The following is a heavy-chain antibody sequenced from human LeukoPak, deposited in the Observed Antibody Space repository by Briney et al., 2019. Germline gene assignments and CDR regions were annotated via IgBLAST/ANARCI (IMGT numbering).Heavy chain of an antibody. CDR1: GGSISSYY. Sequence: PSETLSLTCTVSGGSISSYYWSWIRQPPGKGLEWIGYIYYSGSTNHNPSLKSRVTISVDTSKNQFSLKLSSVTAADAAVYYCASLGYSYGYWGQGTLVTVSS. CDR2: IYYSGST. J-gene: IGHJ4*02. CDR3: ASLGYSYGY. V-gene: IGHV4-59*01. D-gene: IGHD5-18*01.